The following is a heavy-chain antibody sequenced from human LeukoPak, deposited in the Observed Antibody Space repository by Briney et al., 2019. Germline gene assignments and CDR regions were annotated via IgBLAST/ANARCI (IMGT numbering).Heavy chain of an antibody. J-gene: IGHJ3*02. Sequence: SETLSLTCTVSGGSISSNGYYWAWFRQPPGKGLEWIGSIYYSGGTYYNPSLKSRVTISIDTSKNQFSLKLRSVTAADTAVYYCARDAKYYYGSGDAFDIWGQGTMVTVSS. CDR3: ARDAKYYYGSGDAFDI. V-gene: IGHV4-39*07. CDR1: GGSISSNGYY. CDR2: IYYSGGT. D-gene: IGHD3-10*01.